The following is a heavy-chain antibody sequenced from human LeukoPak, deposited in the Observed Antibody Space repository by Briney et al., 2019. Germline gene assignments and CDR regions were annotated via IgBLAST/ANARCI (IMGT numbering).Heavy chain of an antibody. CDR2: IYTSGTT. Sequence: SETLSLTCTVSGGSISSGSYYWSWIRQPAGKGLEWIGRIYTSGTTNYNPSLNSRVTISVDTSKNQFSLRLSSVTAADTAAYYCVSGTAPRSYYWYYMDVWGKGTAVTVSS. D-gene: IGHD2-8*01. CDR1: GGSISSGSYY. CDR3: VSGTAPRSYYWYYMDV. J-gene: IGHJ6*03. V-gene: IGHV4-61*02.